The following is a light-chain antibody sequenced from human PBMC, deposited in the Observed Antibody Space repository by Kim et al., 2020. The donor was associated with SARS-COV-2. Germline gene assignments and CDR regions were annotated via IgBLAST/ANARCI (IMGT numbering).Light chain of an antibody. CDR3: QAWDSSTVV. Sequence: SYELTQPPSVSVSPGQTASITCSGDKLGDKYACWYQQKPGQSPVLVIYQDSKRPSGIPERFSGSNSGNTATLTISWTQAIDEADYYCQAWDSSTVVFGGGTKLTVL. J-gene: IGLJ2*01. CDR1: KLGDKY. CDR2: QDS. V-gene: IGLV3-1*01.